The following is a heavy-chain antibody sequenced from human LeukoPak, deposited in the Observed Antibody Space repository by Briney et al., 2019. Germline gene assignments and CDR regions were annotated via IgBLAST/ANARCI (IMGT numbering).Heavy chain of an antibody. CDR2: MNPNSGNT. CDR3: ARGSRRWLQLLDFDY. CDR1: GGTFSSYA. Sequence: ASVKVSCKASGGTFSSYAISWVRQAPGQGLEWMGWMNPNSGNTGYAQKFQGGVTMTRNTSISTAYMELSSLRSEDTAVYYCARGSRRWLQLLDFDYWGQGTLVTVSS. D-gene: IGHD5-24*01. V-gene: IGHV1-8*02. J-gene: IGHJ4*02.